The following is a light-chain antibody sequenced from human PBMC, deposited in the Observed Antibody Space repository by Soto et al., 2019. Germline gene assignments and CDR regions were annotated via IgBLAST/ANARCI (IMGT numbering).Light chain of an antibody. J-gene: IGKJ4*01. CDR1: QSISIT. Sequence: EIVMTQSPATLSVSPGERATLSCRASQSISITLAWYQQKPGQAPRLLIYGASTRATDIPATFSGSGSGTEFTLTISGLQSEDFEVYYCQQYNNWPRTFGGGTKVEI. CDR2: GAS. CDR3: QQYNNWPRT. V-gene: IGKV3-15*01.